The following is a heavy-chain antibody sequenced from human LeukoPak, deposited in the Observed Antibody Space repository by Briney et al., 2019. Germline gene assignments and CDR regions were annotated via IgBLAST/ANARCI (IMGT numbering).Heavy chain of an antibody. CDR2: INAGNGNT. V-gene: IGHV1-3*01. CDR3: ARARTDYYDSSGPPADI. J-gene: IGHJ3*02. Sequence: ASVKVSCKASGYTFTSYAMHWVRQAPGQRLEWMGWINAGNGNTKYSQKFQGRVTITRDTSASTAYMELSSLRSEDTAVYYCARARTDYYDSSGPPADIWGQGTMVTVSS. CDR1: GYTFTSYA. D-gene: IGHD3-22*01.